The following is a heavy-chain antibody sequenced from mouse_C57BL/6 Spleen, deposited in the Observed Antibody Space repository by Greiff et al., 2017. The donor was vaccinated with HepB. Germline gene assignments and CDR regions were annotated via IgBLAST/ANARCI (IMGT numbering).Heavy chain of an antibody. J-gene: IGHJ3*01. Sequence: QVQLKESGPGLVQPSQSLSITCTVSGFSLTSYGVHWVRQSPGKGLEWLGVIWSGGSTDYNAAFISRLSISKDNSKSQVFFKMNSLQADDTAIYYCASSYYSNRAGFAYWGQGTLVTVSA. CDR3: ASSYYSNRAGFAY. CDR2: IWSGGST. CDR1: GFSLTSYG. V-gene: IGHV2-2*01. D-gene: IGHD2-5*01.